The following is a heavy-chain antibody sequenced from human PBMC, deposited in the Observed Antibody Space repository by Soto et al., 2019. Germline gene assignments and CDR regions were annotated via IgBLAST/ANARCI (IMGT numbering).Heavy chain of an antibody. D-gene: IGHD2-2*01. Sequence: PSETLSLTCAISVDSVSSNSAAWSWIMQSPSRGLEWLGRTYYRSKWYNDYAVSVKSRITINPDTSKNQFSLQLNSVTPEDTAVYYCARDKNVVPAATAYGMEVWGQGTTVIVSS. CDR2: TYYRSKWYN. CDR3: ARDKNVVPAATAYGMEV. J-gene: IGHJ6*01. CDR1: VDSVSSNSAA. V-gene: IGHV6-1*01.